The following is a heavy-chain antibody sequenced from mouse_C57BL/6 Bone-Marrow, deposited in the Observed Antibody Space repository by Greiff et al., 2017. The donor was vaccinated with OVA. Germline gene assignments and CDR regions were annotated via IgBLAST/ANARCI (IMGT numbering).Heavy chain of an antibody. J-gene: IGHJ2*01. V-gene: IGHV1-80*01. CDR3: ARIYSNPYYFDY. Sequence: QVQLKESGAELVKPGASVKLSCKASGYAFSSYWMKWVKQRPGKGLEWIGQIYPGDGDTNYNGKFKGKATLTADKSSSTAYMQLSSLTSEDSAVYFCARIYSNPYYFDYWGQGTTLTVSS. D-gene: IGHD2-5*01. CDR2: IYPGDGDT. CDR1: GYAFSSYW.